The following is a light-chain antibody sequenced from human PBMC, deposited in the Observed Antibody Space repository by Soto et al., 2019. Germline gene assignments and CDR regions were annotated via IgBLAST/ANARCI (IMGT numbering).Light chain of an antibody. Sequence: QSVLTQPPSASGTPGQRVTISCSGSSSNIGSNYVYWYQQLPGTAPKLLIYSNNQRPSGVPDRFSGSKSGTSASLAISGLRSEDEDDYYCAAWDDSLSVVVFGGGTKLTVL. V-gene: IGLV1-47*02. CDR3: AAWDDSLSVVV. CDR2: SNN. J-gene: IGLJ2*01. CDR1: SSNIGSNY.